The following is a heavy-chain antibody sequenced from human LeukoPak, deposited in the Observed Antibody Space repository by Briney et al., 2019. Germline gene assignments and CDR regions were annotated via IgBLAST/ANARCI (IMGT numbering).Heavy chain of an antibody. D-gene: IGHD6-19*01. CDR1: GDSVSSINGA. J-gene: IGHJ4*02. V-gene: IGHV6-1*01. CDR3: AREVGTSGWYTFDY. CDR2: TYYRSKWYD. Sequence: SQTLSLTCAISGDSVSSINGAWNWIRQSPSRGLEWLGRTYYRSKWYDDYAGFMKGRITISPDTSKNQFSLQLNSVTPEDTAVYYCAREVGTSGWYTFDYWGQGTLVTVSS.